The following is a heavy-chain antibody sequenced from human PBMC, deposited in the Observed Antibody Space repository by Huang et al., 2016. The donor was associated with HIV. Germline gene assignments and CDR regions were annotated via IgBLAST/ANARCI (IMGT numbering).Heavy chain of an antibody. D-gene: IGHD1-26*01. J-gene: IGHJ4*02. CDR1: GGSISSSSYY. CDR3: ARLLYRYYFDY. CDR2: VFYSRNT. Sequence: QLQLQESGPGLVKPSETLSLTCTVSGGSISSSSYYWGWIRQPPGKGREWIGSVFYSRNTYNNQSLKRRVTMSVDTSKNQFSLRLSYVTAADTAVYYFARLLYRYYFDYWGQGTLVTVSS. V-gene: IGHV4-39*01.